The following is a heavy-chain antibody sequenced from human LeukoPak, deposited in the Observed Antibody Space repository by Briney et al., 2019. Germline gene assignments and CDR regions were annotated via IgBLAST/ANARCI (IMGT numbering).Heavy chain of an antibody. J-gene: IGHJ4*02. CDR2: ISGSGGST. V-gene: IGHV3-23*01. CDR1: GFTFSSYE. CDR3: AKESFEGRWLQPFDY. D-gene: IGHD5-24*01. Sequence: GGSLRLSCAASGFTFSSYEMNWVRQAPGKGLEWVSAISGSGGSTYYADSVKGRFTMSRDNSKNTLYLQMNSLRAEDTAVYYCAKESFEGRWLQPFDYWGQGTLVTVSS.